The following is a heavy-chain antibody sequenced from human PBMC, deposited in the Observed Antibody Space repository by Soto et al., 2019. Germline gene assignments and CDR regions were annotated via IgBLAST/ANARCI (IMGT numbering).Heavy chain of an antibody. CDR1: GDSVSSNTAS. CDR2: TYFRSKWYN. V-gene: IGHV6-1*01. Sequence: SQTLSLPCAIPGDSVSSNTASWNWIRQSPSRGLEWLGRTYFRSKWYNDYAVSVKRRIIINPDTSNNQFSLQLNSVTPEDTAVYFCAKGDNLGPKTGYAFDPWGQGIMVTVSS. CDR3: AKGDNLGPKTGYAFDP. J-gene: IGHJ5*02. D-gene: IGHD5-12*01.